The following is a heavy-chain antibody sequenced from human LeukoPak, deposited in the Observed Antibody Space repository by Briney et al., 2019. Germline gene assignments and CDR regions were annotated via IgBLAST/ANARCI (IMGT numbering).Heavy chain of an antibody. Sequence: GGSLRLSCAASGFTFSNYGMNWVRQSPVKGLEWLSYISSSDNTIYYADSVKGRFTISRDNAKNSLYLQMNSLRDEDTAVYYCARAMRSGYDYWGQGTLVTVSS. CDR1: GFTFSNYG. V-gene: IGHV3-48*02. CDR3: ARAMRSGYDY. CDR2: ISSSDNTI. D-gene: IGHD5-12*01. J-gene: IGHJ4*02.